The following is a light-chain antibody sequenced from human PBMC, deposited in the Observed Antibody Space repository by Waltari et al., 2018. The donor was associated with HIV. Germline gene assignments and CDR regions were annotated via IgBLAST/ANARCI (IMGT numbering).Light chain of an antibody. CDR3: QQYNTYART. CDR1: QSISTW. Sequence: DIQMTQSPSTLSASVGDRVPITCRASQSISTWLAWYQQKPGKAPKLLIYKESSLEAGVPSRFSGSGSGTEFTLTISSLQPDDVATYYCQQYNTYARTFGQGTKLEIK. CDR2: KES. V-gene: IGKV1-5*03. J-gene: IGKJ2*01.